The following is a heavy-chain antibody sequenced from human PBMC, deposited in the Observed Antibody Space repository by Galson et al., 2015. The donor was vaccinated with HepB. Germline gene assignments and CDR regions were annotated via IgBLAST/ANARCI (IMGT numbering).Heavy chain of an antibody. J-gene: IGHJ4*02. CDR3: AREGGDCSGGSCTSWGLY. D-gene: IGHD2-15*01. V-gene: IGHV3-33*08. CDR1: GFTFSNYG. CDR2: IWYDGSKK. Sequence: SLRLSCAASGFTFSNYGMHWVRQAPGKGLEWVAIIWYDGSKKYYADSVMGRFTISRDNSENTLYLQMNSLRAEDTAVYYCAREGGDCSGGSCTSWGLYWGQGTLVTVSS.